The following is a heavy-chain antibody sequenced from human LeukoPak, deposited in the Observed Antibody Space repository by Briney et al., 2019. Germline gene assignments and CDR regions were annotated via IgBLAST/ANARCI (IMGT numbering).Heavy chain of an antibody. CDR2: INHSGST. CDR1: GGSFSGYY. J-gene: IGHJ3*02. V-gene: IGHV4-34*01. Sequence: SETLSLTCAVYGGSFSGYYWSWIRQPPGKGLEWIGEINHSGSTDYNPSLKSRVTISVDTSKNQFSLKLSSVTAADTAVYYCARVNWNYVPGAFDIWGQGTMVTVSS. CDR3: ARVNWNYVPGAFDI. D-gene: IGHD1-7*01.